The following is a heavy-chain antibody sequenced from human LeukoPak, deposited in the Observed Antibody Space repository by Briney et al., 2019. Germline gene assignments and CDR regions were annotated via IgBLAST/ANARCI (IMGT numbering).Heavy chain of an antibody. V-gene: IGHV4-34*01. CDR1: GGSFSGYY. D-gene: IGHD4-17*01. Sequence: SETLSLTCAVYGGSFSGYYWSWIRQPPGKGLEWIGEINHSGSTNYNPSLKSRVTISVDTSKNQFSLKLSSVTAADTAVYYCANGDYDNWFDPWGQGTLVTVSS. CDR3: ANGDYDNWFDP. J-gene: IGHJ5*02. CDR2: INHSGST.